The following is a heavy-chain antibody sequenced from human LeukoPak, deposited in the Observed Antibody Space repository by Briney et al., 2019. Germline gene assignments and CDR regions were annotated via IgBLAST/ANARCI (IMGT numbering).Heavy chain of an antibody. Sequence: KSSETLSLTCTVSGGSISSGGYYWSWIRQPPGKGLEWIGYIYHSGSTYYNPSLKSRVTISVDRSKNQFSLKLSSVTAADTAVYYCVRVWNWFDPWGQGTLVTVSS. J-gene: IGHJ5*02. V-gene: IGHV4-30-2*01. D-gene: IGHD3-16*01. CDR2: IYHSGST. CDR1: GGSISSGGYY. CDR3: VRVWNWFDP.